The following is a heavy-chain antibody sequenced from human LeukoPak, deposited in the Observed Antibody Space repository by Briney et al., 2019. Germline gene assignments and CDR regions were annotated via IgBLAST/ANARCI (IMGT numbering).Heavy chain of an antibody. D-gene: IGHD3-3*01. J-gene: IGHJ6*02. CDR2: INHSGST. V-gene: IGHV4-34*01. CDR1: GGSFSGYY. Sequence: SETLSLTCAVYGGSFSGYYWSWIRQPPGKGLEWIGEINHSGSTNYNPSLKSRVTISVDTSKNQFSLKLSSVTAADTAVYYCARGCLFWSGYYTGYYYYGMDVWGQGTTVTVSS. CDR3: ARGCLFWSGYYTGYYYYGMDV.